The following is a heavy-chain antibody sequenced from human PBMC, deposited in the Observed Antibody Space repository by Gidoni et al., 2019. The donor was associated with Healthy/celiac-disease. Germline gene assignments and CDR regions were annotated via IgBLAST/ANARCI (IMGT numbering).Heavy chain of an antibody. Sequence: EVQLVESGGGLVQPGGSLRLSCAASGFTFSSYDMHWVRQATGKGLEWVSAIGTAGDTYYPGSVKGRFTISRENAKNSLYLQMNSLRAGDTAVYYCAREGALGAFDIWGQGTMVTVSS. V-gene: IGHV3-13*01. D-gene: IGHD3-16*01. J-gene: IGHJ3*02. CDR1: GFTFSSYD. CDR2: IGTAGDT. CDR3: AREGALGAFDI.